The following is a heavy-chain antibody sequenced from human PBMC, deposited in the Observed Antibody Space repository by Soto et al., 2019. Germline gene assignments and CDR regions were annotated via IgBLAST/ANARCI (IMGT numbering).Heavy chain of an antibody. CDR1: GFTFSNYG. CDR3: AQDHLTTTGTTVGY. D-gene: IGHD4-17*01. V-gene: IGHV3-30*18. CDR2: ISYHGSDK. J-gene: IGHJ4*02. Sequence: QVQLVESGGGVVQPGRSLRLSCAASGFTFSNYGMHWVRQAPGKGLAWVAVISYHGSDKYYADSVKGRFTISRDNSKNTLYLQMDSLRAEDTAVYYCAQDHLTTTGTTVGYWGQGTLVTVSS.